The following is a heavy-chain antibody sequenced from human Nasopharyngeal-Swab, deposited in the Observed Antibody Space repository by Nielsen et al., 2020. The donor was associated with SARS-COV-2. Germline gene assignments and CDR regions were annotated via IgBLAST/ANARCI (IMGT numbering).Heavy chain of an antibody. V-gene: IGHV4-39*01. Sequence: SETLSLTCTVSGGSISSSSYYWGWIRQPPGKGLEWIGSIYYSGSTYYNPSLKSRVTISVDTSKNQFSLKLSPVTAADTAVYYCATFDYYDSSWGQGTLVTVSS. J-gene: IGHJ4*02. D-gene: IGHD3-22*01. CDR1: GGSISSSSYY. CDR3: ATFDYYDSS. CDR2: IYYSGST.